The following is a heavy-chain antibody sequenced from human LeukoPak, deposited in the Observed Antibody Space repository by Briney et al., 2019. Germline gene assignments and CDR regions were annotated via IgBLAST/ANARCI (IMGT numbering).Heavy chain of an antibody. CDR3: AKDGTYCGGDCYTNFDY. V-gene: IGHV3-23*01. CDR1: GGSFSGYY. CDR2: ISGSGGST. D-gene: IGHD2-21*02. Sequence: PSETLSLTCAVYGGSFSGYYWSWIRQPPGKGLEWVSAISGSGGSTYYADSVKGRFTISRDNSKNTLYLQMNSLRAEDTAVYYCAKDGTYCGGDCYTNFDYWGQGTLVTVSS. J-gene: IGHJ4*02.